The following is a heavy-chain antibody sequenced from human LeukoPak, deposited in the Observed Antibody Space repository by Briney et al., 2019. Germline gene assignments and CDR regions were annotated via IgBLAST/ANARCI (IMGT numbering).Heavy chain of an antibody. CDR2: ISSTGTYT. CDR3: ARGPTDISFNAFDI. Sequence: GGSLTLACAASGLTFSRQGAGWVRQAPGKGLEHDSGISSTGTYTYYANSVRGRLTISRDNSKNTLYLQMGSLRAEDTAVYYCARGPTDISFNAFDIWGQGTLVTVSS. CDR1: GLTFSRQG. V-gene: IGHV3-64*01. J-gene: IGHJ3*02. D-gene: IGHD4-17*01.